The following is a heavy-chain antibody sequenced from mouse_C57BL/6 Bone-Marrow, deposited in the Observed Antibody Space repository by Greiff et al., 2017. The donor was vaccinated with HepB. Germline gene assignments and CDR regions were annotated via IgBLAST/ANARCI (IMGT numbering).Heavy chain of an antibody. CDR1: GYTFTSYG. J-gene: IGHJ2*01. Sequence: VKLMESGAELARPGASVKLSCKASGYTFTSYGISWVKQRTGQGLEWIGEIYPRSGNTYYNEKFKGKATLTADKSSSTAYMELRSLTSEDSAVYFCARSRGALWLRRRQYYFDYWGQGTTLTVSS. CDR2: IYPRSGNT. V-gene: IGHV1-81*01. CDR3: ARSRGALWLRRRQYYFDY. D-gene: IGHD2-2*01.